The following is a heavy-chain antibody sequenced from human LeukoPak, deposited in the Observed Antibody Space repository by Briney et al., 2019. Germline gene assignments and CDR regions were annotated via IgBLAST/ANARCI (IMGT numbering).Heavy chain of an antibody. CDR1: GFTFSDYY. CDR3: ARWEGLYYYDSSGYY. CDR2: ISSSGSTI. D-gene: IGHD3-22*01. Sequence: GGSLRLSCAASGFTFSDYYMSWLRQAPGKGLEWVSYISSSGSTIYYADSVKGRFTISRDNAKNSLYLQMNSLRAEDTAVYYCARWEGLYYYDSSGYYWGQGTLVTVSS. J-gene: IGHJ4*02. V-gene: IGHV3-11*01.